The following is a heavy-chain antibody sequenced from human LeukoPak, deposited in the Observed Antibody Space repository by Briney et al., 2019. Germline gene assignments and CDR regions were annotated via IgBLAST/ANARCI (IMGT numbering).Heavy chain of an antibody. CDR1: GFTFSTYS. CDR3: ASLSRWLSDY. D-gene: IGHD6-19*01. V-gene: IGHV3-21*06. Sequence: GGSLRLSCGASGFTFSTYSMNWVRQAPGKGLEWVSSISSSSSYIYYADSVKARFTISRDNAKNSLYLQMNSLRAEDTAVYYCASLSRWLSDYWGQGTLVTVSS. CDR2: ISSSSSYI. J-gene: IGHJ4*02.